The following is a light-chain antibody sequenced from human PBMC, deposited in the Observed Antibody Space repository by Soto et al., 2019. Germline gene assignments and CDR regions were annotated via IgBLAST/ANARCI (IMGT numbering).Light chain of an antibody. CDR3: FAITSTNTHV. CDR1: SSAVGGYKF. Sequence: QSALTQPASVSGSPRQSVIISCTATSSAVGGYKFVSWYQHHAGKVLKLIIYEPSKPPSGVSDRFSGSKSGNTASLTISGLQAEDEADYYCFAITSTNTHVFGSGTKVTVL. J-gene: IGLJ1*01. CDR2: EPS. V-gene: IGLV2-23*01.